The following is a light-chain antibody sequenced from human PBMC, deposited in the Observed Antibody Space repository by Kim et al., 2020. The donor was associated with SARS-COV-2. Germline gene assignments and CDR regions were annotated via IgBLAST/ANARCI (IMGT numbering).Light chain of an antibody. V-gene: IGKV1-39*01. CDR2: ATS. CDR1: QNIRNS. Sequence: DIQMTQSPSSLAASVGDRVTITCRASQNIRNSLNWYQQKPGKAPKLLIYATSSLYSGVPSRFSGGGSGTDFTLTISSLQPEDFATYSCQQSYNYPRFTFGQGTKVDIK. CDR3: QQSYNYPRFT. J-gene: IGKJ2*01.